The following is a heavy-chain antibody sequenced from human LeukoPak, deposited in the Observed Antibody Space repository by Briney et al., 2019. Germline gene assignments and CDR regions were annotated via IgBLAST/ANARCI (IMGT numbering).Heavy chain of an antibody. Sequence: GGSLRLSCAASGFTFSSYSMNWVRQAPGKGLEWVSYISSSSSSIYNADSVKGRFTISRDNAKNSLYLQMNSLRAEDTAVYYCTRAIAAAGLYGFYYYMDVWGKGTTVTISS. CDR3: TRAIAAAGLYGFYYYMDV. D-gene: IGHD6-13*01. CDR1: GFTFSSYS. CDR2: ISSSSSSI. V-gene: IGHV3-48*01. J-gene: IGHJ6*03.